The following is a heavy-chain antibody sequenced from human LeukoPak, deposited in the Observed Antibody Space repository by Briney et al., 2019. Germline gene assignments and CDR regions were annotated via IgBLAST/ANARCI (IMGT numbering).Heavy chain of an antibody. D-gene: IGHD5-18*01. CDR2: ISYDGSNK. J-gene: IGHJ4*02. CDR1: GFTFSSYG. V-gene: IGHV3-30*03. CDR3: ARGWGIYSYGTGPLFY. Sequence: GGSLRLSCAASGFTFSSYGMHWVRQAPGKGLEWVAVISYDGSNKYYADSVKGRFTISRDNSKNTLYLQMNSLRSEDTAVYYGARGWGIYSYGTGPLFYWGQGTLVTVSS.